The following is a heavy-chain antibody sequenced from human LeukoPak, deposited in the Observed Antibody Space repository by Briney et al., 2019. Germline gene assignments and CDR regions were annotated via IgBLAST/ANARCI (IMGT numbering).Heavy chain of an antibody. CDR2: IYYSGST. CDR1: GGSISSGGYY. CDR3: ARVGGSGYYFDY. D-gene: IGHD3-10*01. Sequence: PSKTLSLTCTVSGGSISSGGYYWSWIRQHPGKGLEWIGYIYYSGSTYYNPSLKSRVTISVDTSKNQFSLKLSSVTAADTAVYYCARVGGSGYYFDYWGQGTLVTVSS. J-gene: IGHJ4*02. V-gene: IGHV4-31*03.